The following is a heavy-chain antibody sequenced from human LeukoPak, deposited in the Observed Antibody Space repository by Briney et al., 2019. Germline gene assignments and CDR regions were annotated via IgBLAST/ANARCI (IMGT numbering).Heavy chain of an antibody. J-gene: IGHJ4*02. CDR2: INPNSGGT. D-gene: IGHD2-15*01. CDR3: ARDHEDDYGDY. V-gene: IGHV1-2*06. Sequence: ASVKVSRKASGYTFTGYYMHWVRQAPGQGLEWMGRINPNSGGTNYAQKFQGRVTMTRDTSISTAYMELSRLRSDDTAVYYCARDHEDDYGDYWGQGTLVTVSS. CDR1: GYTFTGYY.